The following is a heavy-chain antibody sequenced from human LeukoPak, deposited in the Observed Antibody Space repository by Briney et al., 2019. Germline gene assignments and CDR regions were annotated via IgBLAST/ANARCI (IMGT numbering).Heavy chain of an antibody. CDR2: ISSSSSTR. J-gene: IGHJ4*02. Sequence: RTGGSLRLSCAASGFTFSSYSMNWVRQAPGKGLEWVSYISSSSSTRYYADSVKGRFTISRDNAKNSLYLQMNSLRAEDTAVYYCASENYYDSSGPSGFDYWGQGTLVTVSS. CDR3: ASENYYDSSGPSGFDY. D-gene: IGHD3-22*01. V-gene: IGHV3-48*01. CDR1: GFTFSSYS.